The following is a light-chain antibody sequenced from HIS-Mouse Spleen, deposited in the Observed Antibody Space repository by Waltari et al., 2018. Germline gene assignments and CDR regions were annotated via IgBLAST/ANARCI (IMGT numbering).Light chain of an antibody. Sequence: SYELTQPSSVSVSPGQTARITCSGDVLAKKKKYARRYQQKPGQAPVLVIYGKNNRPSGIPDRFSGSSSGNTASLTITGAQAEDEADYYCNSRDSSGNHVVFGGGTKLTVL. V-gene: IGLV3-19*01. CDR1: VLAKKKKY. J-gene: IGLJ2*01. CDR2: GKN. CDR3: NSRDSSGNHVV.